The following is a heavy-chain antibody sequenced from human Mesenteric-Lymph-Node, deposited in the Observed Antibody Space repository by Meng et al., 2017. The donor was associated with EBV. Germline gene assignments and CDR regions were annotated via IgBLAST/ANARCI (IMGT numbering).Heavy chain of an antibody. J-gene: IGHJ5*02. D-gene: IGHD2-2*01. CDR3: ARDYDCSSTSCSQGEGWFDP. Sequence: QLQTAVPVRLNAADTLSLTCAASVASIISNRYYWGWIRQPPGKGLEWIGSIYYSGSTYYNPSLKSRVTISVDMSNNQFSLKLSSVTAADTAVYYCARDYDCSSTSCSQGEGWFDPWGQGTLVTVSS. V-gene: IGHV4-39*07. CDR1: VASIISNRYY. CDR2: IYYSGST.